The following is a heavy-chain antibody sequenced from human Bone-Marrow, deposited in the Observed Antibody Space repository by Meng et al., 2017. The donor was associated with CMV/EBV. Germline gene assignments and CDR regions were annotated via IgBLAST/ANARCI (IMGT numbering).Heavy chain of an antibody. CDR3: ARDLEMATEGFDY. J-gene: IGHJ4*02. CDR1: GFTFSSYA. D-gene: IGHD5-24*01. CDR2: ISYDGSNK. V-gene: IGHV3-30*04. Sequence: GESLKISCAASGFTFSSYAMHWVRQAPGKGLEWVAVISYDGSNKYYADSVKGRFTISRDNSKNTLYLQMNSLRAEDTAVYYCARDLEMATEGFDYWGRGTLVTVSS.